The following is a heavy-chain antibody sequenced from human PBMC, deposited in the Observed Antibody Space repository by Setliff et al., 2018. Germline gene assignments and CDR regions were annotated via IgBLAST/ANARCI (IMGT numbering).Heavy chain of an antibody. CDR2: VHFGGDT. CDR1: GGSISSYY. CDR3: ARQPSSGAYYNPRPYYFDY. J-gene: IGHJ4*02. Sequence: SETLSLTCTVSGGSISSYYWSSLRQPPGKGLEWIGFVHFGGDTNYNPSLKSRVTMSADTSNNHFSLNLRSVTAADTAVYFCARQPSSGAYYNPRPYYFDYWGQGTLVTVSS. V-gene: IGHV4-59*08. D-gene: IGHD3-10*01.